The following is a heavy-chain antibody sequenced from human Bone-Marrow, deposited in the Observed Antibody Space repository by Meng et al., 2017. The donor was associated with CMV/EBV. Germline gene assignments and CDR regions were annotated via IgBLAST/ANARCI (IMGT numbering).Heavy chain of an antibody. CDR1: GFTFSSYE. Sequence: GGSLRLFCAASGFTFSSYEMNWVRQAPGKGLEWVSYISSSGSTIYYADSVKGRFTISRDNAKNSLYLQMNSLRAEDTAVYYCARTLRHSNYGYYYGMDVWGQGTTVTVSS. J-gene: IGHJ6*02. CDR2: ISSSGSTI. D-gene: IGHD4-11*01. CDR3: ARTLRHSNYGYYYGMDV. V-gene: IGHV3-48*03.